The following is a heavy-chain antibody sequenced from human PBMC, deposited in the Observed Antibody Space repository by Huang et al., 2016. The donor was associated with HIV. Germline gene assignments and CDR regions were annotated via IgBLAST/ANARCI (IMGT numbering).Heavy chain of an antibody. CDR3: VKGDIVGTANFFDY. CDR1: GFRFDNSA. D-gene: IGHD1-26*01. CDR2: ISWNSANR. V-gene: IGHV3-9*01. J-gene: IGHJ4*02. Sequence: EVQLVESGGNLIQTGGSLSLACAASGFRFDNSAMYWVRQAPGKGLEWVSSISWNSANRAYGDSVKGRFTISRDNARNSLYLQMNSLRPDDTALYYCVKGDIVGTANFFDYWGQGTQVSVSS.